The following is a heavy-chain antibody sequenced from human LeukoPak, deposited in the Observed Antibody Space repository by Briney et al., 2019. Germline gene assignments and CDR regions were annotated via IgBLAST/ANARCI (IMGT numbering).Heavy chain of an antibody. CDR3: ATFSTQLEHVPDAFDI. D-gene: IGHD1-1*01. J-gene: IGHJ3*02. CDR2: INPNSGGT. V-gene: IGHV1-2*02. Sequence: GASVKVSCKASGYTFTGYYMHWVRQAPGQGLEWMGWINPNSGGTNYAQKFQGRVTMTRDTSISTAYMELSRLRSDDTAVYYCATFSTQLEHVPDAFDIWGQGTMVTVSS. CDR1: GYTFTGYY.